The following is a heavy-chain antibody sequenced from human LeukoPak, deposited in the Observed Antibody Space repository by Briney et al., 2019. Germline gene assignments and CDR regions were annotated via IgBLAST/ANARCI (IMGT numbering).Heavy chain of an antibody. D-gene: IGHD3-22*01. CDR1: GYTFTNYW. CDR3: ARRSSGYYYLDS. V-gene: IGHV5-51*01. Sequence: GASLQISCKGSGYTFTNYWIGWVRQMPGKGLEWLGIIYPGDSDTRYNPPFQGQVIISVDKSTSTAYLQWSSVRASDAAIYYCARRSSGYYYLDSWGQGTLVTVSS. CDR2: IYPGDSDT. J-gene: IGHJ4*02.